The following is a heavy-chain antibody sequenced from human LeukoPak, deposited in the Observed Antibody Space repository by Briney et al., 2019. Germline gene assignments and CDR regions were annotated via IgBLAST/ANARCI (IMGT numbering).Heavy chain of an antibody. Sequence: GGSLRLSCTASGFTFSNYWMSWVRQAPGKGLEWVANMKQDGSEQYYVDSMKGRFTISRDNAKNSLYLQINSLRAEDTAVYYCGRDRHYDFWSGYYTPFNSWGQGTLVTVSS. CDR1: GFTFSNYW. J-gene: IGHJ4*02. CDR3: GRDRHYDFWSGYYTPFNS. CDR2: MKQDGSEQ. V-gene: IGHV3-7*03. D-gene: IGHD3-3*01.